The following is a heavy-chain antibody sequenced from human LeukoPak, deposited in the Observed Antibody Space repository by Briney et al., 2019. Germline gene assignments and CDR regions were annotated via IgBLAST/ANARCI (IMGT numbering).Heavy chain of an antibody. CDR1: GDSISSYY. D-gene: IGHD5-12*01. J-gene: IGHJ5*02. CDR2: IYTSGST. CDR3: ARSGYSGWWWFDP. Sequence: PSETLSLTCTVSGDSISSYYWSWIRQPTGKGLEWIGRIYTSGSTNYNPSLQSRVTMSVDTSKNQFSLKLSSVTAADTAVYYCARSGYSGWWWFDPWGQGTLVTVSS. V-gene: IGHV4-4*07.